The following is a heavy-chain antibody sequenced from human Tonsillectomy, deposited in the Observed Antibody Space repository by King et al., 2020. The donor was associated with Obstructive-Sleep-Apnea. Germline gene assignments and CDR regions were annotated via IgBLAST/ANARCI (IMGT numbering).Heavy chain of an antibody. V-gene: IGHV1-2*02. CDR1: GYTFTGYY. CDR3: ARDPRGYSYGYELGY. Sequence: VQLVESGAEVKKPGASVKVSCKASGYTFTGYYMHWVRQAPGQGLEWMGWINPNSGGTNYAQKFQGRVTMTRDTSISTAYMELSRLRSDDTAVYYCARDPRGYSYGYELGYWGQGTLVTVSS. J-gene: IGHJ4*02. CDR2: INPNSGGT. D-gene: IGHD5-18*01.